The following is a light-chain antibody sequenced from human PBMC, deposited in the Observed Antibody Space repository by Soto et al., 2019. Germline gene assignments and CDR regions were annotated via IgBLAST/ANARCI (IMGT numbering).Light chain of an antibody. Sequence: QSVLSQSPSASGTPGQRVTISCSGNSTNIGSNYVFWYQQLPGTAPKVPIYRNYQRPSGVPDRFSGSKSGSSASLAISGLRSEDEADYYCAAWDDSLRGWVFGGGTKLTVL. CDR3: AAWDDSLRGWV. CDR1: STNIGSNY. CDR2: RNY. J-gene: IGLJ3*02. V-gene: IGLV1-47*01.